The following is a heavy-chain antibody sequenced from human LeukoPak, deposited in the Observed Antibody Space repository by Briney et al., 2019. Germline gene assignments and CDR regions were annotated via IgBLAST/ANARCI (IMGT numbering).Heavy chain of an antibody. V-gene: IGHV4-59*12. CDR3: ARYYGDYGRYFDY. J-gene: IGHJ4*02. Sequence: SETLSLTCTVSGGSISSYYWSWIRQPPGKGLEWIGYIYYSGSTNYNPSLKSRVTISVDRSKNQFSLKLSSVTAADTAVYYCARYYGDYGRYFDYWGQGTLVTVSS. D-gene: IGHD4-17*01. CDR1: GGSISSYY. CDR2: IYYSGST.